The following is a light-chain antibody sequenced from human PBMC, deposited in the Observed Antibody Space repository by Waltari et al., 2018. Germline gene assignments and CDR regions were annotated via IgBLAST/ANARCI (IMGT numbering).Light chain of an antibody. Sequence: QSVLNQPPPVSAIPGQRGTISCSGANSNIGSNFLLWFQQAPQMAPKLLIHTSNQRPSGVPDRFSGSRSGTSASLAISGLQSEDEADYYCASWDDGLNGWMFGGGTKVTVL. J-gene: IGLJ3*02. CDR3: ASWDDGLNGWM. CDR1: NSNIGSNF. CDR2: TSN. V-gene: IGLV1-44*01.